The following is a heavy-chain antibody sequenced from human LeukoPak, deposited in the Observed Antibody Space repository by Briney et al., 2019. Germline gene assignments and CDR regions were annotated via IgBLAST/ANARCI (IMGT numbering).Heavy chain of an antibody. CDR2: ISHSGSP. V-gene: IGHV4/OR15-8*01. J-gene: IGHJ4*02. CDR1: GGSISSGKW. D-gene: IGHD6-13*01. Sequence: SETLSLTCGVSGGSISSGKWWSWVLQPPGKGLEWIVEISHSGSPNYNPSLKSRLTISVDLPKNQFSLDLRSVTAADTAVYYCARDAAAGYSLACWGQGTLVTVSS. CDR3: ARDAAAGYSLAC.